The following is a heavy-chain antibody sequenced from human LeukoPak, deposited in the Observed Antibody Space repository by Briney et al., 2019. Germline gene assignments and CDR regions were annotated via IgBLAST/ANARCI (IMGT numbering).Heavy chain of an antibody. CDR1: GCTFSRYG. J-gene: IGHJ4*02. Sequence: QPGGSLRLSCVVSGCTFSRYGMHWVRQAPGKGLEYVSAISSNGGSTYYANSVKGRFTISRDNSKNTLYLQMGSLRAEDMAVYYCARGALLRFLAYWGQGTLVTVSS. CDR2: ISSNGGST. CDR3: ARGALLRFLAY. V-gene: IGHV3-64*01. D-gene: IGHD3-3*01.